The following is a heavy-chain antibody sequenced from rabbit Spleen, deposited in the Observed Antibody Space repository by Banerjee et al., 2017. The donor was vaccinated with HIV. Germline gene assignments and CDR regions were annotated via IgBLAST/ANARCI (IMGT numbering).Heavy chain of an antibody. J-gene: IGHJ6*01. D-gene: IGHD8-1*01. CDR3: ARDTGSSFSSYGMDL. CDR2: GTT. Sequence: GTTSYASWVNGRFTISSDNAQNTVDLQMNSLTAADTATYFCARDTGSSFSSYGMDLWGPGTLVTVS. V-gene: IGHV1S8*01.